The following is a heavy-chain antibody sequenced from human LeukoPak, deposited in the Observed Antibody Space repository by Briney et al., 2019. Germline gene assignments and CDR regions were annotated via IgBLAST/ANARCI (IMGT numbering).Heavy chain of an antibody. Sequence: SETLSLTCTVSGGSISSYYWNWIRQPPGKGLVWIGYIYYSGSTSYNPSLKSRVTILVDKSKNQFSLKLSSVTAADTAVYYCARGGYSYVNYFDYWGQGTLVTVSS. J-gene: IGHJ4*02. V-gene: IGHV4-59*01. CDR3: ARGGYSYVNYFDY. D-gene: IGHD5-18*01. CDR1: GGSISSYY. CDR2: IYYSGST.